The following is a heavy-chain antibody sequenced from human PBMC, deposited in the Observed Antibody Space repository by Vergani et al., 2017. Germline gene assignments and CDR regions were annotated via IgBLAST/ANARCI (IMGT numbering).Heavy chain of an antibody. D-gene: IGHD5-18*01. CDR2: FNSDGRST. J-gene: IGHJ2*01. V-gene: IGHV3-74*01. Sequence: EVQLVESGGGLVQPGGSLRLSCAASGFTFSSYWMHWVRQAPGKGLVWVSRFNSDGRSTSYADSVKGRFTISRDNAKNTLYLQMNSLRAEETAVYYCARGADTAMGDFDLWGRGTLVTVSS. CDR1: GFTFSSYW. CDR3: ARGADTAMGDFDL.